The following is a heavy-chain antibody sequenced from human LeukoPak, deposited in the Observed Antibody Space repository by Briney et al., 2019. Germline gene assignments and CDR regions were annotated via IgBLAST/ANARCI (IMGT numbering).Heavy chain of an antibody. J-gene: IGHJ3*02. D-gene: IGHD2-2*01. CDR1: GFTFSGYG. CDR2: IRYDGSNK. Sequence: GGSLRLSCAASGFTFSGYGVHWVRQAPGKGLEWVAFIRYDGSNKYYADSVKGRFTISRDNSKNTLYLQMNSLRAEDTAVYYCAKDWSRYCSSTSCYRSDAFDIWGQGTMVTVSS. CDR3: AKDWSRYCSSTSCYRSDAFDI. V-gene: IGHV3-30*02.